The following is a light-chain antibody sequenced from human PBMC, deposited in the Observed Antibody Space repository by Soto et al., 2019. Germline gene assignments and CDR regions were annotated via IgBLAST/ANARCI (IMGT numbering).Light chain of an antibody. V-gene: IGKV3-15*01. CDR1: QSVNSN. J-gene: IGKJ1*01. CDR2: DAS. CDR3: QQYNNWPL. Sequence: EIVMTQSPATLSVSPGERATLSCRASQSVNSNLVWYQQKPGQAPRLLISDASTRATGIPARFSGSGSGTEFTLTISSLQSEDFAVYYCQQYNNWPLFGQGTKVEIK.